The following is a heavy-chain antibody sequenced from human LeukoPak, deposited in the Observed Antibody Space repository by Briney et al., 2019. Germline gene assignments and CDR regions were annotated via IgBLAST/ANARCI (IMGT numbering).Heavy chain of an antibody. D-gene: IGHD2-2*01. CDR1: GYTFTSSY. J-gene: IGHJ6*03. Sequence: ASVKVSCKASGYTFTSSYMHWLRQAPGQGLEWMGIINPSGGGTHYAQKFQGRVTMTRDTSTTTVYMELSSLRSEDTAVYYCARGEDIVVVPAAIRYYYYMDVWGKGTTVTISS. CDR2: INPSGGGT. V-gene: IGHV1-46*01. CDR3: ARGEDIVVVPAAIRYYYYMDV.